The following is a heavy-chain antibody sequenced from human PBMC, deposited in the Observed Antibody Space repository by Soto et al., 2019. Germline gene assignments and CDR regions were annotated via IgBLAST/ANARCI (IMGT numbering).Heavy chain of an antibody. Sequence: ESGGGLVQPGGSLRLSCAASGFTFSNYGMNWVRQAPGKGLEWVSFITGSSDSITYADSVKGRFTISRDNAKTSGYLQMNSLRDEDTAVYYCARDRGVMGRAFDIWGQGTMVTVSS. CDR3: ARDRGVMGRAFDI. CDR2: ITGSSDSI. V-gene: IGHV3-48*02. D-gene: IGHD2-8*02. J-gene: IGHJ3*02. CDR1: GFTFSNYG.